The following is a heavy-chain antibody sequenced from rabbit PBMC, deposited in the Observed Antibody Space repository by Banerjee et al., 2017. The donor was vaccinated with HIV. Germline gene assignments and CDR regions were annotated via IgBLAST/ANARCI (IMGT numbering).Heavy chain of an antibody. CDR2: IDPVFGST. D-gene: IGHD3-1*01. Sequence: QLVESGGGLVTLGGSLKLSCKASGFDFSSYYMSWVRQAPGKGLEWIGYIDPVFGSTYYASWVNGRFTISSHNAQNTLYLQLNSLTAADTATYFCARGSDCTYGYTDCAFRLWGQGTLVTVS. V-gene: IGHV1S7*01. CDR1: GFDFSSYY. CDR3: ARGSDCTYGYTDCAFRL. J-gene: IGHJ3*01.